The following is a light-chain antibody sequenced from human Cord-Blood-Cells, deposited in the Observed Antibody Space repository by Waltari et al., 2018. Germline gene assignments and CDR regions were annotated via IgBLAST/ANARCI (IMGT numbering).Light chain of an antibody. Sequence: QSALTHPASVSGSPGQSINISCTGTSSDVGGSNLVSWYQQHPGKAPKLMIYDVSYRPSGVSNRFSGSKSGNTASRTISGLQAEDEADYYCSSYTSSSLYVFGTGTKVTVL. J-gene: IGLJ1*01. CDR2: DVS. V-gene: IGLV2-14*01. CDR3: SSYTSSSLYV. CDR1: SSDVGGSNL.